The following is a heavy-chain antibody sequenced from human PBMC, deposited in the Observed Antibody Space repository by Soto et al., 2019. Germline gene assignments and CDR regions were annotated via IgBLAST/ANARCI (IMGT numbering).Heavy chain of an antibody. Sequence: PGGSLRLSCAASEFTFSTYWMTWVRQAPGKGLEWVANIEGDGSEKNYVDSVKGRFTVSRDNAKRSLYLQMNSLRVEDTAVYYCAKALGGSPYYFEYWGQG. V-gene: IGHV3-7*05. CDR3: AKALGGSPYYFEY. CDR2: IEGDGSEK. J-gene: IGHJ4*02. D-gene: IGHD6-19*01. CDR1: EFTFSTYW.